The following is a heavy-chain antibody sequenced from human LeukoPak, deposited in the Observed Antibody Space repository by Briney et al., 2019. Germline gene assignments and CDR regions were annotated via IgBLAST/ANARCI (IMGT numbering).Heavy chain of an antibody. CDR2: ISGSGGST. D-gene: IGHD4-23*01. V-gene: IGHV3-23*01. CDR1: GFTFSSYA. Sequence: GGSLRLSCAASGFTFSSYAMSWVRQAPGKGLEWVSAISGSGGSTYYADPVKGRFTISRDNSKNTLYLQMNSLRAEDTAVYYCAKHDYGGNWADAFDIWGQGTMVTVSS. J-gene: IGHJ3*02. CDR3: AKHDYGGNWADAFDI.